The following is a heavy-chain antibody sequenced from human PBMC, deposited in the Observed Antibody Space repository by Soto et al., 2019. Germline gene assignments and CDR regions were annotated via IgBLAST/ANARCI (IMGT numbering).Heavy chain of an antibody. D-gene: IGHD4-17*01. J-gene: IGHJ4*02. V-gene: IGHV3-74*01. CDR1: GFTFSSYW. Sequence: EVQLVESGGGLVHPGGSLRLSCAASGFTFSSYWMHWVRQSPGKGLVHVSRIRGDGGYTDHAESVKGRFTISRDNAKNTLYLQMNSLRVEDTAVYYCGRDHYGFNSIDYWGQGTLVTGSS. CDR3: GRDHYGFNSIDY. CDR2: IRGDGGYT.